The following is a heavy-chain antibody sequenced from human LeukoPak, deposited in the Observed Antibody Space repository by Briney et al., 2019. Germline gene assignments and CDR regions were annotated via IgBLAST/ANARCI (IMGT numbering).Heavy chain of an antibody. V-gene: IGHV3-66*01. J-gene: IGHJ4*02. D-gene: IGHD5-18*01. CDR1: GFTVSSNY. CDR2: IYSGGST. CDR3: ARDKKGTAMVLGD. Sequence: PGGSLRLSCAASGFTVSSNYMSWVRQAPGKGLEWVSVIYSGGSTYYADSVKGRFTISRDNSKNTLYLQMNSLRAEDTAVYYCARDKKGTAMVLGDWGQGTLVTVSS.